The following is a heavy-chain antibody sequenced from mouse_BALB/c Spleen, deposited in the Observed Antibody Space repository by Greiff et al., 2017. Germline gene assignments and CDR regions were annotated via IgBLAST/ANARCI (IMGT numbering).Heavy chain of an antibody. J-gene: IGHJ3*01. D-gene: IGHD1-1*01. V-gene: IGHV3-2*02. CDR1: GYSITSDYA. CDR2: ISYSGST. CDR3: AYYYGSSYVGWFAY. Sequence: EVQLQESGPGLVKPSQSLSLTCTVTGYSITSDYAWHWIRQFPGNKLEWMGYISYSGSTSYNPSLKSRISITRDTSKNQFFLQLNSVTTEDTATYYCAYYYGSSYVGWFAYWGQGTLVTVSA.